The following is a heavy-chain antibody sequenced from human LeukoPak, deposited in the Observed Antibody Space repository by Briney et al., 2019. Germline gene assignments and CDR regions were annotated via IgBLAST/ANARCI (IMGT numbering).Heavy chain of an antibody. CDR2: IYSGGST. V-gene: IGHV3-53*01. D-gene: IGHD6-13*01. J-gene: IGHJ4*02. CDR1: GFTVSSNY. CDR3: ARGAAAVVFDY. Sequence: PGGSLRLSCAASGFTVSSNYMSWVRQAPGKGLEWVPVIYSGGSTYYADSVKGRFTISRDNSKNTLYLQMNSLRAEDTAVYYCARGAAAVVFDYWGQGTLVTVSS.